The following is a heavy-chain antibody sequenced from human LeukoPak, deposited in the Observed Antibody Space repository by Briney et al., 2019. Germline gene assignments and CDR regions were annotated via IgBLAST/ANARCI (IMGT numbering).Heavy chain of an antibody. CDR1: GFTFSTYL. Sequence: GGSLRLSCAASGFTFSTYLMRWVRQAPGKGLEWVSSITDSGRSTYYADSVKGRFTISRDNSKNTLYLQMNSLGAEDTALYYCAKAMRTSGHNPPDAWGQGTLVTVSS. CDR2: ITDSGRST. V-gene: IGHV3-23*01. D-gene: IGHD3-22*01. CDR3: AKAMRTSGHNPPDA. J-gene: IGHJ5*02.